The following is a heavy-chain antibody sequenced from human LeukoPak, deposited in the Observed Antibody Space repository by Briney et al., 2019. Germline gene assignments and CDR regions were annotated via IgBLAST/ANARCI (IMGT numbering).Heavy chain of an antibody. CDR3: ARLGAATANNGMDV. Sequence: PSETLSLTYTVSGGSISSGGYYWSWIRQHPGKGLEWIGYIYYSGSTNYNPSLKSRVTISVDTSKNQFSLKLSSVTAADTAVYYCARLGAATANNGMDVWGQGTTVTVSS. J-gene: IGHJ6*02. CDR2: IYYSGST. CDR1: GGSISSGGYY. V-gene: IGHV4-61*08. D-gene: IGHD2-21*02.